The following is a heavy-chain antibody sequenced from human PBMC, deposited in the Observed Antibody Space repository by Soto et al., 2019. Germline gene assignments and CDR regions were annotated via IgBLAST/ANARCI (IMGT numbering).Heavy chain of an antibody. CDR2: IYYSGST. V-gene: IGHV4-59*01. CDR1: GGSISNYY. J-gene: IGHJ6*04. Sequence: SETLSLTCTVSGGSISNYYWSWIWQPPGKGLEWIGYIYYSGSTNYNPSLKSRVTISVDTSKNQFSLKLNSVTAADTAVYYCARTVTVWGDLDVWGKGNTLTASS. D-gene: IGHD4-17*01. CDR3: ARTVTVWGDLDV.